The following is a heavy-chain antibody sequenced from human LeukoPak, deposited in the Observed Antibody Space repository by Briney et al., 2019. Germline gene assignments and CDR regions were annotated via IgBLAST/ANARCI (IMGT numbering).Heavy chain of an antibody. J-gene: IGHJ4*02. CDR1: GFTFSSYW. CDR3: ARAFKVDDILTGYYFVLAGGSPDY. Sequence: PGGSLRLSCAASGFTFSSYWMSWVRQAPGKGLEWVANIKQDGSEKYYVDSVKGRFTISRDNAKNSLYLQMNSLRAEDTAVYYCARAFKVDDILTGYYFVLAGGSPDYWGQGTLVTVSS. D-gene: IGHD3-9*01. CDR2: IKQDGSEK. V-gene: IGHV3-7*01.